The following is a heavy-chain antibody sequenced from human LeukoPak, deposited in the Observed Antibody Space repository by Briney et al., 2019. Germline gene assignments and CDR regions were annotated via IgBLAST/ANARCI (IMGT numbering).Heavy chain of an antibody. D-gene: IGHD5-18*01. CDR1: GGSIRSSYYY. Sequence: PSETLSLTCTVSGGSIRSSYYYWGWIRQPPGKGLEWIGSIYDSGSTYYNPSLKSRVTISVDTSKNQFSLKLSSVTAADTAVYYCARRYSYAYYFDYWGQGTLVTVSS. V-gene: IGHV4-39*07. CDR3: ARRYSYAYYFDY. J-gene: IGHJ4*02. CDR2: IYDSGST.